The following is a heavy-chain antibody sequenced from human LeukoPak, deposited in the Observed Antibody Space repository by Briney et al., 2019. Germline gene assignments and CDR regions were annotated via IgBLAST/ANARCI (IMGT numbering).Heavy chain of an antibody. V-gene: IGHV3-7*01. CDR2: IKKDGSEE. Sequence: PGGSLRLSCTASGFSFSTSWMSWVRQTPGKGLEWVDNIKKDGSEEYYVDSVKTRFTISRDNAKNSLYLQLNSVIVEDTAVYYCTRLSTSVAGGDHWGQGTLVIVSS. CDR3: TRLSTSVAGGDH. D-gene: IGHD6-19*01. CDR1: GFSFSTSW. J-gene: IGHJ4*02.